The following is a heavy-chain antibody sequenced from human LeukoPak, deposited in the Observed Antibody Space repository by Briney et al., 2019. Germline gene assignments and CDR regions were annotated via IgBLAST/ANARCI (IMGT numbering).Heavy chain of an antibody. CDR3: ARDGSYYEIDY. Sequence: PGGSLRLFCAASGFIFSSYGMHWVRQAPGKGLEWVAVIWYDGSNKNYVDSVKGRFTIPRDNSKNTLYLQMNSLRAEDTAVYYCARDGSYYEIDYWGQGTLVTVSS. CDR2: IWYDGSNK. CDR1: GFIFSSYG. J-gene: IGHJ4*02. D-gene: IGHD1-26*01. V-gene: IGHV3-33*01.